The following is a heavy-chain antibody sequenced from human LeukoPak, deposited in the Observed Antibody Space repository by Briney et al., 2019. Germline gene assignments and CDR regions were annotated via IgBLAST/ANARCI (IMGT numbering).Heavy chain of an antibody. D-gene: IGHD3-10*01. CDR2: ISAYNGNT. V-gene: IGHV1-18*01. CDR1: GYTFTSYG. J-gene: IGHJ4*02. CDR3: ARLNFGSEDY. Sequence: ASVKVSFKTSGYTFTSYGISWVRQAPGQGLEWMGWISAYNGNTNYAQKFQGRVTVTTETSASTAYMELRSLRFDDTAVYYCARLNFGSEDYWGQGTLVTVSS.